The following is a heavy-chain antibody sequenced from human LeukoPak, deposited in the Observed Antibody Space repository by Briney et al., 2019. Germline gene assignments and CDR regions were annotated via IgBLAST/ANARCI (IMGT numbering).Heavy chain of an antibody. CDR2: IYYSGST. Sequence: PSETLSLTCTVSGRSLSRYYWSWLRQPPGQGLEGVGYIYYSGSTNHDPSLKSPVTISVDTPKIQFSRKLSSVTAADTAVYYCARHMDYYDSSGFYFDIWGQGTMVTVSS. CDR3: ARHMDYYDSSGFYFDI. D-gene: IGHD3-22*01. CDR1: GRSLSRYY. V-gene: IGHV4-59*08. J-gene: IGHJ3*02.